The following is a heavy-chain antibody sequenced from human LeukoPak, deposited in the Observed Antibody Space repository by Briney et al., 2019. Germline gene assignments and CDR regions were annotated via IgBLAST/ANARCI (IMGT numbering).Heavy chain of an antibody. CDR3: ARDVSGSYSFDY. CDR2: ISYDGSKK. Sequence: PGGSLRLSCAAAGFTFNNYGMHWVRQAPGKGLEWVAAISYDGSKKYYADSVKGRFTISRDNSKNTLYLQMNSLRAEDTAVYYCARDVSGSYSFDYWGQGTLVTVSS. V-gene: IGHV3-30*04. J-gene: IGHJ4*02. CDR1: GFTFNNYG. D-gene: IGHD3-16*01.